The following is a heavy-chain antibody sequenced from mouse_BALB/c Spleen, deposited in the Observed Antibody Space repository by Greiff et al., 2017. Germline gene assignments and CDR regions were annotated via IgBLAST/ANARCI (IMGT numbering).Heavy chain of an antibody. J-gene: IGHJ2*01. V-gene: IGHV3-2*02. CDR3: ARFTMIKGFDY. D-gene: IGHD2-4*01. Sequence: EVQLQQSGPGLVKPSQSLSLTCTVTGYSITSDYAWNWIRQFPGNKLEWMGYISYSGSTSYNPSLKSRISITRDTSKNQFFLQLNSVTTEDTATYYCARFTMIKGFDYWGQGTTLTVSS. CDR2: ISYSGST. CDR1: GYSITSDYA.